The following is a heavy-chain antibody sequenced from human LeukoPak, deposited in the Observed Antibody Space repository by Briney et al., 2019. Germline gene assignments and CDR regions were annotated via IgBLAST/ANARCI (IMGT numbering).Heavy chain of an antibody. CDR2: LRYDGSNT. J-gene: IGHJ4*02. D-gene: IGHD3-22*01. CDR3: AKDRRYYDSSGSFDY. CDR1: GVTFSSYV. V-gene: IGHV3-30*02. Sequence: GGALRLSCVASGVTFSSYVMHWVREAPGKGLGWVAFLRYDGSNTYYADSVKGRFTISRDNSKNTLYLQMNSLRAEDTAVYYCAKDRRYYDSSGSFDYWGQGTLVTVSS.